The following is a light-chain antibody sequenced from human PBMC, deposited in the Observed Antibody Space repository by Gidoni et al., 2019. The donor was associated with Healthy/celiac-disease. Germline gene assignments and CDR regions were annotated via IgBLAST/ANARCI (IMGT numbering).Light chain of an antibody. CDR2: QDS. J-gene: IGLJ2*01. V-gene: IGLV3-1*01. CDR3: QAWDSSTAV. CDR1: KLGDKY. Sequence: SYELTQQTSVSVSPGQTASITCSGDKLGDKYACWYQQKPGQSPVLVIYQDSKRPSGIPERFSGSNSGNTATLTISGTQAMDEAYYYCQAWDSSTAVFGGGTKLTVL.